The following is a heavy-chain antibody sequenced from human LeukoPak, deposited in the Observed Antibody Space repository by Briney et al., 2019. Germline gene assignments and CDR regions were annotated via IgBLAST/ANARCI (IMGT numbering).Heavy chain of an antibody. V-gene: IGHV4-59*08. CDR1: GGSISSYY. CDR3: ASITIFEHLGNWFDP. D-gene: IGHD3-3*01. J-gene: IGHJ5*02. Sequence: SETLSLTCTVSGGSISSYYWSWIRQPPGKGLEWIGYIYYSGSTYYNPSLKSRVTISVDTSKNQFSLKLSSVTAADTAVYYCASITIFEHLGNWFDPWGQGTLVTVSS. CDR2: IYYSGST.